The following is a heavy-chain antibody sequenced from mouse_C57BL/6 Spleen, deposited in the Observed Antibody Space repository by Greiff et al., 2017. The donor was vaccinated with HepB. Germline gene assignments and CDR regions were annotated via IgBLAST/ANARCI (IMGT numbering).Heavy chain of an antibody. Sequence: EVMLVESGGDLVKPGGSLKLSCAASGFTFSSYGMSWVRQTPDKRLEWVATISSGGSYTYYPDSVKGRFTISRDKAKNTLYLQMSSLKSEDTAMYYCARRSFAYWGQGTLVTVSA. CDR1: GFTFSSYG. CDR2: ISSGGSYT. J-gene: IGHJ3*01. CDR3: ARRSFAY. V-gene: IGHV5-6*02.